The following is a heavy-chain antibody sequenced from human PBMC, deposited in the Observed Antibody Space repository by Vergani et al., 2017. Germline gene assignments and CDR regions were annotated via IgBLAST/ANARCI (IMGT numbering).Heavy chain of an antibody. CDR3: ARDPHYDSGSRYYYYYYMDV. Sequence: QVQLVQSGAEVKKPGSSVKVSCKASGGTFSSYAISWVRQAPGQGLEWMGRIIPILGIANYAQKFQGRVTITADKSTSTAYMELSSLRSEDTAVYYCARDPHYDSGSRYYYYYYMDVWGKGTTVTVSS. CDR2: IIPILGIA. V-gene: IGHV1-69*04. J-gene: IGHJ6*03. CDR1: GGTFSSYA. D-gene: IGHD3-22*01.